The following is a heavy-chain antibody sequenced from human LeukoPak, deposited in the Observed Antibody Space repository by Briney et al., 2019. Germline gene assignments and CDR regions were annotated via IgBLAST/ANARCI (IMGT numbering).Heavy chain of an antibody. CDR2: ISSSSSTI. D-gene: IGHD1-7*01. J-gene: IGHJ5*02. CDR1: GFTFSSYS. Sequence: GGSLRLSCAASGFTFSSYSMNWVRQAPGKGLEWVSYISSSSSTIYYADSVKGRFAISRDNAKNSLYLQMNSLRVEDTAVYSCARDRTGTNWFDPWGQGTLVTVSS. CDR3: ARDRTGTNWFDP. V-gene: IGHV3-48*01.